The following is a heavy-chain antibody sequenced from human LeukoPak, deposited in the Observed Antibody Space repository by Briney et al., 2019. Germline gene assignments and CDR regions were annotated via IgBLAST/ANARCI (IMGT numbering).Heavy chain of an antibody. D-gene: IGHD3-3*01. CDR3: VSGSHQSGYNFDY. V-gene: IGHV3-74*01. J-gene: IGHJ4*02. CDR2: IKYDGSAT. CDR1: GFTFSNYW. Sequence: GGSLRLSCAASGFTFSNYWMHCVPHVPGKGLVWVSHIKYDGSATNYADSVKGRFTISRDNAKNTLYLQMNSLRAEDTAVYYCVSGSHQSGYNFDYWGQGALVTVSS.